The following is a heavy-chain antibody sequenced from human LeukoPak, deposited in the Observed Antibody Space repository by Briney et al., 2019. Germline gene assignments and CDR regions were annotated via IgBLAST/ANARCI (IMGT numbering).Heavy chain of an antibody. D-gene: IGHD2-21*01. CDR2: IYYSGST. CDR3: ARVLIHGSRFVDY. CDR1: GGSISSGDYY. Sequence: KPSETLSLTCTVSGGSISSGDYYWSWIRQPPGKGLEWIGYIYYSGSTYYNPSLKSRVTISVDTSKNQFSLKLSSVTAADTAVYYCARVLIHGSRFVDYWGQGSLVTVSS. J-gene: IGHJ4*02. V-gene: IGHV4-30-4*08.